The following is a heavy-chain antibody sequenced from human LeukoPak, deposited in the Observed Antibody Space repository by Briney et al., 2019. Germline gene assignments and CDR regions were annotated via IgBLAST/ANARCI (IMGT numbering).Heavy chain of an antibody. D-gene: IGHD3-10*01. CDR3: ARDGSGDSVDY. J-gene: IGHJ4*02. CDR2: TYHSGST. V-gene: IGHV4-4*02. Sequence: PSGTLPLTCAVSGGSISSRNWWSWVRQPPGKGLQWIGETYHSGSTNYNPSLKTRVTISVDKSKNEFSLKLSSVTAADTAMYYCARDGSGDSVDYWGQGTLVTVSS. CDR1: GGSISSRNW.